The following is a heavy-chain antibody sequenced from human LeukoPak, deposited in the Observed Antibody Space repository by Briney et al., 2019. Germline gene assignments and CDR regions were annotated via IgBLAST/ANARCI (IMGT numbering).Heavy chain of an antibody. CDR1: GFTFSDYW. CDR3: ARISCSRSSCYEVYDY. Sequence: QTGGSLRLSCGASGFTFSDYWMTLVRQAPGKGLEWVANIKQDGSEKYHVDSVKDRFTISRDNAKNSVYLQMDSLRAEDTAVYYCARISCSRSSCYEVYDYWGQESLVTVSS. CDR2: IKQDGSEK. J-gene: IGHJ4*02. V-gene: IGHV3-7*01. D-gene: IGHD2-15*01.